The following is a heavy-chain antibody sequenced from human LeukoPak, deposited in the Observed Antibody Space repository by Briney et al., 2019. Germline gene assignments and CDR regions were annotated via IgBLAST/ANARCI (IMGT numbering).Heavy chain of an antibody. J-gene: IGHJ4*02. CDR3: AKGRGGNFFDY. CDR2: VSYSGTDT. Sequence: GGALRLSCAASGFSFNNYSMKWVRQAPGEGLDWVSTVSYSGTDTYYAESVKGRFVISRDNSKKTVYLQMNSLRAEDTAVYYCAKGRGGNFFDYWGQGTLVTVSS. D-gene: IGHD4-23*01. CDR1: GFSFNNYS. V-gene: IGHV3-23*01.